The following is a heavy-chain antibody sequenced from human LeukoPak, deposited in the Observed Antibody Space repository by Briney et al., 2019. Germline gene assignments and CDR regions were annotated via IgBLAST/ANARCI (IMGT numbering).Heavy chain of an antibody. CDR2: IYTSGTT. CDR3: ARMGGDYYDSSGYYYYYYYMDV. Sequence: SETLSLTCTVSGVAISSGSYYWSWIRQSAGKGLEWIGHIYTSGTTNSNPSLKSRVTMSLDTSKNQFSLKLSSVTAADTAVYYCARMGGDYYDSSGYYYYYYYMDVWGKGTTVTISS. V-gene: IGHV4-61*09. D-gene: IGHD3-22*01. CDR1: GVAISSGSYY. J-gene: IGHJ6*03.